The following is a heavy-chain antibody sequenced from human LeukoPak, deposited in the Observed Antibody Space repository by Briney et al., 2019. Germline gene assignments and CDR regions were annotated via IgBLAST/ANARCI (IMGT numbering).Heavy chain of an antibody. J-gene: IGHJ4*02. Sequence: GASVKVSCKASGYTFTGYYMHWVRQAPGQGLEWMGWINPNSGGTNYAQKFQGRVTMTRDTSISTAYMELSRLRSDDTAVYYCARGPRSSSSWRVLDYWGQGTLVTVSS. CDR1: GYTFTGYY. V-gene: IGHV1-2*02. CDR3: ARGPRSSSSWRVLDY. CDR2: INPNSGGT. D-gene: IGHD6-13*01.